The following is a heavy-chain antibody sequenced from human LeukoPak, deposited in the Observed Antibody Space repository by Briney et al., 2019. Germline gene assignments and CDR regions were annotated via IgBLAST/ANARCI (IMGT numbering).Heavy chain of an antibody. V-gene: IGHV1-18*01. J-gene: IGHJ6*03. D-gene: IGHD3-10*01. CDR2: ISAYNGNT. CDR3: ARDYVIRPAVTGGSGSYYTGAGYYYYMDV. CDR1: GYTFTSYG. Sequence: GASVKVSCKASGYTFTSYGISWVRQAPGQGLEWMGWISAYNGNTNYAQQLQGRVTMTTDTSTSTAYMELRSLRSDDTAVYYCARDYVIRPAVTGGSGSYYTGAGYYYYMDVWGKGTTVTVSS.